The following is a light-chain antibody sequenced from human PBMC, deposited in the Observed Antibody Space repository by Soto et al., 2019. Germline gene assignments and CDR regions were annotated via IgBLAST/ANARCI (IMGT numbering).Light chain of an antibody. Sequence: QSALTQPPSASGSPGQSVTISCTGTSSDVGGYNYVSWYQQQSGKAPKLMIYEVSKRPSGVPDRFSGSKSSNTASLTVSGLQAEDEADYYCSSYAGSNNVVFGGGTKVTVL. J-gene: IGLJ2*01. CDR1: SSDVGGYNY. CDR3: SSYAGSNNVV. V-gene: IGLV2-8*01. CDR2: EVS.